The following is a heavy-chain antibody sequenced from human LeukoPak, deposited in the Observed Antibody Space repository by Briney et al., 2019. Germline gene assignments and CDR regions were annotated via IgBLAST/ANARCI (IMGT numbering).Heavy chain of an antibody. D-gene: IGHD1-14*01. CDR1: GFTFSSYG. CDR3: ARDRYGDAFDI. V-gene: IGHV3-30*02. CDR2: IRYHGSNK. Sequence: GGSLRLSCAASGFTFSSYGMHWVRQAPGKGLEWVAFIRYHGSNKYYADSVKGRFTISRDNSKNTLYLQMNSLRAEDAAVYYCARDRYGDAFDIWGQGTMVTVSS. J-gene: IGHJ3*02.